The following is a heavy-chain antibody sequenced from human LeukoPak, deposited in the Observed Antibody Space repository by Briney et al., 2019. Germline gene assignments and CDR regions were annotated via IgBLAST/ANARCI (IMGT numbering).Heavy chain of an antibody. CDR3: AKKLPTRH. J-gene: IGHJ4*02. Sequence: PGGSLRLSCAASGFTFSGYAMSWVRQAPGKGLEWVSDISVSGGSTYYADSVKGRFTISRDNSKSTLYLQMNSLRATEPALYYCAKKLPTRHWGQGTLVTVSS. CDR2: ISVSGGST. CDR1: GFTFSGYA. V-gene: IGHV3-23*01. D-gene: IGHD2-21*01.